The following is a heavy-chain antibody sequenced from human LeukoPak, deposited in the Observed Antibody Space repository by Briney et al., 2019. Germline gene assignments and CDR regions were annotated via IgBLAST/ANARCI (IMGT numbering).Heavy chain of an antibody. D-gene: IGHD5-12*01. Sequence: ASVKVSCKASGGTFSSYAISWVRQATGQGLEWMGWINPNSGGTNYAQKFQGRVTMTRDTSISTAYMELSRLRSDDTAVYYCARDLHSVGGYDSQAFDIWGQGTMVTVSS. CDR3: ARDLHSVGGYDSQAFDI. CDR2: INPNSGGT. CDR1: GGTFSSYA. J-gene: IGHJ3*02. V-gene: IGHV1-2*02.